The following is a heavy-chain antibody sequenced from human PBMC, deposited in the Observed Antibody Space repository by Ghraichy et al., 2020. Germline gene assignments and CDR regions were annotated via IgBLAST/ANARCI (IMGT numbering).Heavy chain of an antibody. D-gene: IGHD3-16*01. CDR2: IYYSGST. Sequence: SETLSLTCTVSGGSISSSSYYWGWIRQPPGKGLEWIGSIYYSGSTYYNPSLKSRVTISVDTSKNQFSLKLSSVTAADTAVYYCARQSWGSYYVYWGQGTLVTVSS. CDR1: GGSISSSSYY. CDR3: ARQSWGSYYVY. V-gene: IGHV4-39*01. J-gene: IGHJ4*02.